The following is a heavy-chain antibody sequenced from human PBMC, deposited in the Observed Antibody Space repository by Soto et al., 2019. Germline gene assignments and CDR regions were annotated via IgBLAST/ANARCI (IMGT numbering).Heavy chain of an antibody. J-gene: IGHJ4*02. CDR2: ISAYNGNT. V-gene: IGHV1-18*01. D-gene: IGHD3-22*01. CDR1: GYTFSGYD. Sequence: GASVKVSCKTSGYTFSGYDINWVRQATGQGLEWMGWISAYNGNTNYAQKLQGRVTMTTDTSTSTAYMELRSLRSDDTALYYCARANYYFDSSGYYLIDYWGQGTLVTVS. CDR3: ARANYYFDSSGYYLIDY.